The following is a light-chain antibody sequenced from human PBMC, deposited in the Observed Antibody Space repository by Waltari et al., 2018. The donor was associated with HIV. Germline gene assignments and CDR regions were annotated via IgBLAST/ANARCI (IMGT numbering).Light chain of an antibody. V-gene: IGKV3-15*01. CDR1: QSAATN. CDR2: GAG. J-gene: IGKJ2*01. Sequence: SPATLAVSPGDRATLSCKASQSAATNIAWYQQKPGQPIRLLIYGAGTTATGVSGTDFTLTINNLQSDDSAVYFCQQYNSSPTFGQGTKVEV. CDR3: QQYNSSPT.